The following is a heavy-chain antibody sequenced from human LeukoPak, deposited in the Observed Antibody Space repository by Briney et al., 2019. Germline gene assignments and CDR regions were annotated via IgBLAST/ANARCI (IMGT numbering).Heavy chain of an antibody. V-gene: IGHV3-74*01. J-gene: IGHJ4*02. CDR2: INSDGSST. CDR1: GFTFSSYW. CDR3: AKDPYHIVVVPAAITH. D-gene: IGHD2-2*01. Sequence: GGSLRLSCAASGFTFSSYWMHWVRQAPGKGLVWVSRINSDGSSTSYADSVKGRFTISRDNAKNTLYLQMNSLRAEDTAVYYCAKDPYHIVVVPAAITHWGQGTLVTVSS.